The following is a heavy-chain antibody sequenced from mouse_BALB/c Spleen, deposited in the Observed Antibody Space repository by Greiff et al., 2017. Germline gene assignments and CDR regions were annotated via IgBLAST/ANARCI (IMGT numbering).Heavy chain of an antibody. CDR3: AREDPWFAY. Sequence: EVQLVESGGGLVQPGGSRKLSCAASGFTFSDYGMAWVRQAPGKGPEWVAFISNLAYSIYYADTVTGRFTISRENAKNTLYLEMSSLRSEDTAMYYCAREDPWFAYWGQGTLVTVSA. CDR2: ISNLAYSI. V-gene: IGHV5-15*02. J-gene: IGHJ3*01. CDR1: GFTFSDYG.